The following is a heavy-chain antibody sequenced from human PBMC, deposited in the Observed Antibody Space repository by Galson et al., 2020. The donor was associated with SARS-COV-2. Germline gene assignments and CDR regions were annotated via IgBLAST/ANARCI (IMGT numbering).Heavy chain of an antibody. CDR1: GYTLTELS. D-gene: IGHD6-19*01. V-gene: IGHV1-24*01. J-gene: IGHJ6*02. Sequence: ASVKVSCKVSGYTLTELSMHWVRQAPGKGLEWMGGFDPEDGETIYAQKFQGRVTMTEDTSTDTAYMELSSLRSEDTAVYYCATGPAVAGTLSGYYYYYGMDVWGQGTTFTVSS. CDR3: ATGPAVAGTLSGYYYYYGMDV. CDR2: FDPEDGET.